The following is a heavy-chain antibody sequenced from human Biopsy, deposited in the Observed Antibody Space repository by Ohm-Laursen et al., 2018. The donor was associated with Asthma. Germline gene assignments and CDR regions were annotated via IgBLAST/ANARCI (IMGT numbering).Heavy chain of an antibody. CDR3: ASQSSGPDFWSGYYYFDY. J-gene: IGHJ4*02. V-gene: IGHV3-21*01. Sequence: SLRLSCSASGFNFSYYSMIWVRQAPGTGLEWVAAISSGSDYIFYADSVKGRFTISRGNAKNSLYLQMNSLGAEDTAVYYCASQSSGPDFWSGYYYFDYWGQGTLVTVSS. CDR2: ISSGSDYI. CDR1: GFNFSYYS. D-gene: IGHD3-3*01.